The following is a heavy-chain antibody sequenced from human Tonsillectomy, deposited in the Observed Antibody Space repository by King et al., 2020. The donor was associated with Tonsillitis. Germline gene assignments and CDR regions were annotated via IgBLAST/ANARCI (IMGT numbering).Heavy chain of an antibody. CDR2: IKSKSDGGTT. J-gene: IGHJ5*02. D-gene: IGHD3-16*01. CDR1: GFTFINXW. CDR3: XTVWXXVGSXS. Sequence: VQLVESGGGLVKPGGSLRLSCAASGFTFINXWMSWVRQTPGKGLEWVGRIKSKSDGGTTDYAAPVKGRFTISRDDSKNTVYLQMNSLKTEDTAVYYXXTVWXXVGSXSWGXXTLVTVS. V-gene: IGHV3-15*01.